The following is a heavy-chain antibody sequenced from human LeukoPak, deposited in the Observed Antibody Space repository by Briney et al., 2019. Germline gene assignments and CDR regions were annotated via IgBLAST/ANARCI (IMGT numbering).Heavy chain of an antibody. CDR3: AKDGGHTFYGSGSYRRYFDL. CDR2: IRYDGSNK. CDR1: GFTVISNY. V-gene: IGHV3-30*02. J-gene: IGHJ2*01. D-gene: IGHD3-10*01. Sequence: GGSLRLSCAASGFTVISNYMSWVRQAPGKGLEWVVFIRYDGSNKYYADSVKGRFTISRDNSKNTLYLQMNSLRAEDTAVYYCAKDGGHTFYGSGSYRRYFDLWGRGTLVTVSS.